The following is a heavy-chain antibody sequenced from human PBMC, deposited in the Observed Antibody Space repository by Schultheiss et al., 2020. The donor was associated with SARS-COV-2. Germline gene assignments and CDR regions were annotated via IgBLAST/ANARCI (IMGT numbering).Heavy chain of an antibody. CDR3: ARSSGYYYPPHWDY. CDR2: ISYDGSNK. Sequence: GESLKISCAASGFTFSSYAMHWVRQAPGKGLEWVAVISYDGSNKYYADSVKGRFTISRDNAKNSLYLQMNSLRPEDTAVYYCARSSGYYYPPHWDYWGQGTLVTVSS. D-gene: IGHD3-22*01. V-gene: IGHV3-30*07. CDR1: GFTFSSYA. J-gene: IGHJ4*02.